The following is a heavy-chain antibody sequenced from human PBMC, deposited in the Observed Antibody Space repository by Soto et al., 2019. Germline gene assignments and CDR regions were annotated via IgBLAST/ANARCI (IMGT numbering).Heavy chain of an antibody. CDR3: ARAYEGDYFDY. CDR1: GFTFSSYD. Sequence: GGSLRLSCAASGFTFSSYDMHWVRQAPGKGLQWVAVISYDGSNKYYADSVKGRFTISRDNSKNTLYLQMNSLRAEDTAVYYCARAYEGDYFDYWGQGTLVTVSS. V-gene: IGHV3-30-3*01. D-gene: IGHD3-16*01. J-gene: IGHJ4*02. CDR2: ISYDGSNK.